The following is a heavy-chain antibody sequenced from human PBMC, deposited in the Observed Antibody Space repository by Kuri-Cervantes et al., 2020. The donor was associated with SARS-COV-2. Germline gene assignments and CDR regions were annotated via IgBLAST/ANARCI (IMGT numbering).Heavy chain of an antibody. Sequence: GGSLRLFCSASGFTFSSYAMHWVRQAPGKGLEWVAVISYDGSNKYYADSVKGRFTISRDNSKNTLYLQMNSLRAEDTAVYYCARTLGEDIVVVPAATFDYWGQGTLVTVSS. V-gene: IGHV3-30-3*01. CDR2: ISYDGSNK. J-gene: IGHJ4*02. D-gene: IGHD2-2*01. CDR1: GFTFSSYA. CDR3: ARTLGEDIVVVPAATFDY.